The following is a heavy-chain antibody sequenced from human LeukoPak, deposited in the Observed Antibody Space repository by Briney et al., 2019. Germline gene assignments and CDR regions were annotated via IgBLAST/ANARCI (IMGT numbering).Heavy chain of an antibody. CDR1: GFTFSSYS. D-gene: IGHD3-10*01. J-gene: IGHJ6*03. V-gene: IGHV3-23*01. CDR3: ARDTNYYGSGRNYYYYMDV. Sequence: GGSLRLSCAASGFTFSSYSMSWVRQAPGKGLEWVSAISGSGGNTYYADSVKGRFTISRDNSKNMLNLQMNSLRAEDTAVYYCARDTNYYGSGRNYYYYMDVWGKGTTVTISS. CDR2: ISGSGGNT.